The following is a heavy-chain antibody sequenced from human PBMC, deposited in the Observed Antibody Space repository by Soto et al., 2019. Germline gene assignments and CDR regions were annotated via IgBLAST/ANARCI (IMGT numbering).Heavy chain of an antibody. V-gene: IGHV3-7*05. CDR1: GFTFSSYW. J-gene: IGHJ3*02. CDR2: IKQDGSEK. D-gene: IGHD6-19*01. CDR3: GRHEWLGAAFDI. Sequence: ASVKVSCAASGFTFSSYWMSWVRQAPGKGLEWVANIKQDGSEKYYVDSVKGRFTISRDNAKNSLYLQMNSLRAEDTAVYYCGRHEWLGAAFDIWGQGTMVTVSS.